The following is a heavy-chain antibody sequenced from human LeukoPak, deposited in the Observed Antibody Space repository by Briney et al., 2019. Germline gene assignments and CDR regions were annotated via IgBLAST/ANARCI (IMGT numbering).Heavy chain of an antibody. CDR3: AKAGVPNDAYEYDQHYFDC. Sequence: PGGSLTLSCAASGFTFEIFSLHWVRRAPGKGLEWVAEISDHGGNIHNADSVKGRFTVSRDNSRNTLSLHMTSLTTEDAAVYYCAKAGVPNDAYEYDQHYFDCWGQGTRVTVSS. V-gene: IGHV3-30*01. CDR2: ISDHGGNI. J-gene: IGHJ4*02. D-gene: IGHD5-12*01. CDR1: GFTFEIFS.